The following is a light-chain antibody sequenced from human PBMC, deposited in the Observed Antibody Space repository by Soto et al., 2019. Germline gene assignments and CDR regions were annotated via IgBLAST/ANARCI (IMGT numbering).Light chain of an antibody. Sequence: EIVMTQSPAILSVSPGERGTLSCRASQDIGPKLAWYQQKPGQAPSLLMYDVSTRASAAPARFSGSGSGSEFTLTISSLQSEDFAIYFCQQYYHWRTFGQGTKVDIK. CDR3: QQYYHWRT. J-gene: IGKJ1*01. V-gene: IGKV3-15*01. CDR1: QDIGPK. CDR2: DVS.